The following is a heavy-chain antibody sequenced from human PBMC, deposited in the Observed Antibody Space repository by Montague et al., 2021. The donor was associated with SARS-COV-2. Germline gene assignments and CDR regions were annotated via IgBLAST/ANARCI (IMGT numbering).Heavy chain of an antibody. CDR2: VHHSGIT. CDR1: GASITDFY. V-gene: IGHV4-59*01. D-gene: IGHD2-15*01. J-gene: IGHJ4*02. CDR3: ARITEVVPFDL. Sequence: SETLSLTCTVSGASITDFYWSWIRQPPGKGLQWVGYVHHSGITNYNPSLEGRVTISIDTPKSRFSLNLRSVTAADTAVYFCARITEVVPFDLWGRGTLVSVSS.